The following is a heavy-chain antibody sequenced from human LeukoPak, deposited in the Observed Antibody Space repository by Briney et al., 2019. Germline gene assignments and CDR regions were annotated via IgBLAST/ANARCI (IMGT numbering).Heavy chain of an antibody. CDR1: GGSFSGYY. D-gene: IGHD3-22*01. CDR2: INHSGST. V-gene: IGHV4-34*01. Sequence: SETPSLTCAVYGGSFSGYYWSWIRQPPGKGLEWIGEINHSGSTNYNPSLKSRVTISVDTSKNQFSLKLSSVTAADTAVYYCARAGRSGITMMTPYSRRDAFDIWGQGTMVTVSS. CDR3: ARAGRSGITMMTPYSRRDAFDI. J-gene: IGHJ3*02.